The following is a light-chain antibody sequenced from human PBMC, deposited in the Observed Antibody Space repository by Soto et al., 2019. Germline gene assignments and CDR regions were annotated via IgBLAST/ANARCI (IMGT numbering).Light chain of an antibody. CDR2: AAS. V-gene: IGKV1-39*01. Sequence: DIQMTQSPSSLSASIGDRVTITCRASQSIGSHLSWYQQKPGKAPKLLIYAASSLDSGVPSRFSGSGSGTDFPLTISSLQPEDFATYYFQQSFSTPYTFGQGTKLEIK. J-gene: IGKJ2*01. CDR3: QQSFSTPYT. CDR1: QSIGSH.